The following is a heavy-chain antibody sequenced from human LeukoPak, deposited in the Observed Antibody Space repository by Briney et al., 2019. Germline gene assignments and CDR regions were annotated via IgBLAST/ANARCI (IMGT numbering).Heavy chain of an antibody. D-gene: IGHD3-22*01. CDR2: IYYSGST. CDR3: ARARGSGYQDAFDI. CDR1: GGSISSYY. Sequence: SETLSLTCTVSGGSISSYYWSWIRQPPGKGLEWIGYIYYSGSTNYNPSLKSRVTISVDTSKNQFSLKLSSVTAADTAVYYCARARGSGYQDAFDIWGQGTMVTVSS. V-gene: IGHV4-59*08. J-gene: IGHJ3*02.